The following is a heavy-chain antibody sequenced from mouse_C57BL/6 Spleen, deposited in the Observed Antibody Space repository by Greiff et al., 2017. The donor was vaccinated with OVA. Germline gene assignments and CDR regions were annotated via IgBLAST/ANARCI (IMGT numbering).Heavy chain of an antibody. D-gene: IGHD1-1*01. CDR1: GYAFSSSW. V-gene: IGHV1-82*01. Sequence: VQLQQSGPELVKPGASVKISCKASGYAFSSSWMNWVKQRPGKGLEWIGRIYPGDGDTNYNGKFKGKATLTADKSSSTAYMQLSSLTSEDSAVYFCARATERAMDYWGQGTSVTVSS. CDR2: IYPGDGDT. J-gene: IGHJ4*01. CDR3: ARATERAMDY.